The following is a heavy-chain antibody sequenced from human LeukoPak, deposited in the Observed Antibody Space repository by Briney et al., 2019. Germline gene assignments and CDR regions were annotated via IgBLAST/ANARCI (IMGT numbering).Heavy chain of an antibody. CDR3: AKGRRPHYYYMDV. D-gene: IGHD6-6*01. J-gene: IGHJ6*03. CDR1: GFTFSNYV. CDR2: IRYDGSNK. V-gene: IGHV3-30*02. Sequence: GWSLRLSCEASGFTFSNYVIHWVRPAPGKGLERVAFIRYDGSNKYDADSVKGRFTISRDNSKNMLYLQMNSLRDEDTAVYYCAKGRRPHYYYMDVWGKGTTVTISS.